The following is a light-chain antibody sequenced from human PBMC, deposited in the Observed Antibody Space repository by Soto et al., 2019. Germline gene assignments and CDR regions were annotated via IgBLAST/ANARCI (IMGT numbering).Light chain of an antibody. CDR2: DAS. J-gene: IGKJ1*01. Sequence: DIQMTQSPSTLSASVGDRVTINCRASQSISSWLAWYQQKPGKAPKLLIYDASSLESGVPSRFSGSGSGTDFSLTITSLQPDDSATYYCQQYHSYYPWTFGQGTKVDIK. V-gene: IGKV1-5*01. CDR3: QQYHSYYPWT. CDR1: QSISSW.